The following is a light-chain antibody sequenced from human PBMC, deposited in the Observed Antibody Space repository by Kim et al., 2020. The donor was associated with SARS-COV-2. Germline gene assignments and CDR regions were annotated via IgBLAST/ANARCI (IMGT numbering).Light chain of an antibody. CDR2: GAS. J-gene: IGKJ2*01. V-gene: IGKV1-27*01. CDR1: QDIGTY. CDR3: QKYDLAPYT. Sequence: SASVGDRVSSTCRASQDIGTYLAWYQQMPGTVPKLLIYGASTLDSGVPSRFSGSGSGTDFTLTISSLQSDDVATYYCQKYDLAPYTFGQGTKLEI.